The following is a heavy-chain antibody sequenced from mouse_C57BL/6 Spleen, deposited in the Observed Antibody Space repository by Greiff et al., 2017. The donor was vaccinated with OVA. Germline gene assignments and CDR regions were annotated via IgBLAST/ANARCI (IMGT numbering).Heavy chain of an antibody. V-gene: IGHV1-52*01. Sequence: QVHVKQPGAELVRPGSSVKLSCKASGYTFTSYWMHWVKQRPIQGLEWIGNIDPSDSETHYNQKFKDKATLTVDKSSSTAYMQLSSLTSEDSAVYYCARSSGSHFDYWGQGTTLTVSS. D-gene: IGHD1-3*01. CDR2: IDPSDSET. J-gene: IGHJ2*01. CDR3: ARSSGSHFDY. CDR1: GYTFTSYW.